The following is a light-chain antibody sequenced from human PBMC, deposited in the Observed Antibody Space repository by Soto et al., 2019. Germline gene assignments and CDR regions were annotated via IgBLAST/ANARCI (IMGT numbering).Light chain of an antibody. J-gene: IGKJ1*01. V-gene: IGKV2-28*01. CDR2: LGS. Sequence: DIVMTQSPLSLPVTPGEPASISCRSSQSLLHSNGYNYLDWYLQKSGQSPQLLIYLGSNRASGVPERFSGSGSGTDFTLKFSRVEAEDVGVYYCLQALQTPRTFGQGTKVEIK. CDR1: QSLLHSNGYNY. CDR3: LQALQTPRT.